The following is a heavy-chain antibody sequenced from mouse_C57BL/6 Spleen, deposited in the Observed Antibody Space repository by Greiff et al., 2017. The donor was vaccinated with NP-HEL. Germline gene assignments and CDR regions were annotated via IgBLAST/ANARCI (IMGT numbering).Heavy chain of an antibody. CDR1: GYTFTSYG. D-gene: IGHD2-3*01. Sequence: VKLMESGAELARPGASVKLSCKASGYTFTSYGISWVKQRTGQGLEWIGEIYPRSGNTYYNEKFKGKATLTADKSSSTAYMELRSLTSEDSAVYFCARFDGYPGVYFDYWGQGTTLTVSS. CDR2: IYPRSGNT. CDR3: ARFDGYPGVYFDY. V-gene: IGHV1-81*01. J-gene: IGHJ2*01.